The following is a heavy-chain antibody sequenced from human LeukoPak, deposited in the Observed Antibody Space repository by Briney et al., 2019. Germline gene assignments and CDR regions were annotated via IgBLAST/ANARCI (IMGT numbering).Heavy chain of an antibody. V-gene: IGHV3-9*01. Sequence: PGGSLRLSCAASGFTFDDYAMHWVRQAPGKGLEWVSGISWNSGSIGYADSVKGRFTISRDNAKNSLYLQMNSLRAEDTALYYCAKDTIAAAGGTVDYWGQGTLVTVSS. CDR2: ISWNSGSI. CDR3: AKDTIAAAGGTVDY. J-gene: IGHJ4*02. CDR1: GFTFDDYA. D-gene: IGHD6-13*01.